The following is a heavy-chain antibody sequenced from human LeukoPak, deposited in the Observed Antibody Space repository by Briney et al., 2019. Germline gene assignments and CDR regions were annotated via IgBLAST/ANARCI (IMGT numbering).Heavy chain of an antibody. V-gene: IGHV4-30-4*01. Sequence: PSQTLSLTCTVSGDSISSGDYYWNWIRQPPGKGLEWIGYIYYSGSTNYNPSLRSRVTMSVDGSKSQFSLKLNSVTVADTALYYCVRWYYYGSGRRQFDYWGQGTLVTVSS. J-gene: IGHJ4*02. D-gene: IGHD3-10*01. CDR3: VRWYYYGSGRRQFDY. CDR2: IYYSGST. CDR1: GDSISSGDYY.